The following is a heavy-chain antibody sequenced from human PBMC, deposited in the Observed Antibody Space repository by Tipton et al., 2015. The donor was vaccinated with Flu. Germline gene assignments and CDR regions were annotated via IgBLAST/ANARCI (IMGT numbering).Heavy chain of an antibody. CDR2: ISGQNGHT. J-gene: IGHJ4*02. CDR1: GYIFTDYD. CDR3: ARGGGPYCSSTSCYETDY. V-gene: IGHV1-18*04. D-gene: IGHD2-2*01. Sequence: QLVQSGAEVKKPGASVKVSCRASGYIFTDYDVSWVRQAPGQGLEWMGWISGQNGHTNYVPKFQGRVTMTTDTSTSTAYMEVRSLRSDDTAVYYCARGGGPYCSSTSCYETDYWGQGTLVTVSS.